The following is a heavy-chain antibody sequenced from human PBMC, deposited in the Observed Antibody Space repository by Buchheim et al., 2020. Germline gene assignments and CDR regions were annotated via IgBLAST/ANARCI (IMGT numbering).Heavy chain of an antibody. CDR2: IKSKTDGGTT. CDR1: GFTFSNAW. D-gene: IGHD3-22*01. J-gene: IGHJ4*02. CDR3: TTDAKYYYDSSGYYYVY. V-gene: IGHV3-15*01. Sequence: EVQLVESGGGLVKPGGSLRLSCAASGFTFSNAWMSWVRQAPGKGLEWVGRIKSKTDGGTTDYAAPVKGRFTIPREDSKNTLYLQMNSLKTEDTAVYYCTTDAKYYYDSSGYYYVYWGQGTL.